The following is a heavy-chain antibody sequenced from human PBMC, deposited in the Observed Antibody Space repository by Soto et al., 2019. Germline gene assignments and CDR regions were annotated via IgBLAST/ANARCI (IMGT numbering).Heavy chain of an antibody. CDR2: ISHSGDT. J-gene: IGHJ4*02. Sequence: PSETLSLTCTVSGDSITSHDFYWGWIRRPPGQGLEWIWTISHSGDTFYNPPLKRRLTISLYASKNQCALLLTSVTASDEAVDFCSRQMRGLLTYCGWVYRLTYWGQGTHVTVSS. CDR3: SRQMRGLLTYCGWVYRLTY. V-gene: IGHV4-39*01. CDR1: GDSITSHDFY. D-gene: IGHD2-21*01.